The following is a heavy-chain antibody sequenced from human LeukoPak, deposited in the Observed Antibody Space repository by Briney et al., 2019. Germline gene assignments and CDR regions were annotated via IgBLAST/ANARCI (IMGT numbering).Heavy chain of an antibody. Sequence: GGSLRLSCAASGFTVITNDMTWVRQAPGKGLEWVSVLYSDGNTKYADSVQGRFTISRDNSKNTLYLEMNSLSPDDMAVYYCARGVEPLAANTLAYWGQGALVTVSS. CDR2: LYSDGNT. J-gene: IGHJ4*02. CDR1: GFTVITND. D-gene: IGHD1-14*01. CDR3: ARGVEPLAANTLAY. V-gene: IGHV3-53*01.